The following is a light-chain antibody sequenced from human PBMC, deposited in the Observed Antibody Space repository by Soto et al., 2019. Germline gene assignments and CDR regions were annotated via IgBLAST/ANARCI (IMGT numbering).Light chain of an antibody. Sequence: QSVLTQPPSVSAAPGQKVTISCSGSSSNVGNNYVSWYQQLPGTAPKLLIYDNNKRPSAIPDRFSGSKSATSATLDITALQTGDEADYYCGAWDSSLMGVVFGGGTKLTVL. V-gene: IGLV1-51*01. CDR1: SSNVGNNY. J-gene: IGLJ2*01. CDR3: GAWDSSLMGVV. CDR2: DNN.